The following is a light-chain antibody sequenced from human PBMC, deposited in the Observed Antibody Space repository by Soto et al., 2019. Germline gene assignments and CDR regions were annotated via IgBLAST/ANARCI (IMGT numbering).Light chain of an antibody. V-gene: IGKV1-5*03. CDR1: QTISSG. CDR3: QHYNSYSEA. J-gene: IGKJ1*01. Sequence: DIQMTQSPSTLSGSVGDRVTITCPASQTISSGLAWYQQKPGKAPKLLIYKAYTLKSGVPSRFSGSGSGTEFTLTITSLQPDYFATYLCQHYNSYSEAFGQGTKVELK. CDR2: KAY.